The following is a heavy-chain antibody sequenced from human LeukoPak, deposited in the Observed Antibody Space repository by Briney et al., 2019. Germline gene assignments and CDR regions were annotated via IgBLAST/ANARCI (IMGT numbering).Heavy chain of an antibody. D-gene: IGHD2-21*02. J-gene: IGHJ6*02. V-gene: IGHV1-69*01. Sequence: IPIFGTANYAQKFQGRVTITADESTSTAYMELSSLRSEDTAVYYCAREVVTDDYYYYYGMDVWGQGTTVTVSS. CDR2: IPIFGTA. CDR3: AREVVTDDYYYYYGMDV.